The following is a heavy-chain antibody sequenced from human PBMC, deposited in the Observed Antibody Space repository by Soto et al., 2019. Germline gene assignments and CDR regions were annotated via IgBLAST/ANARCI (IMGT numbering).Heavy chain of an antibody. CDR3: ARVEGIAVTT. J-gene: IGHJ5*02. D-gene: IGHD6-19*01. CDR2: ISYNGNDK. Sequence: QVQLVESGGGVVQPGRSLRLSCVVSGFSFRDYDMNWVRQVPGKGLEWVAVISYNGNDKYYADSVKGRFTLSRDTSKNTLYLQMNSLRAEDTAVYYCARVEGIAVTTWGQGTLVTVSS. CDR1: GFSFRDYD. V-gene: IGHV3-30*03.